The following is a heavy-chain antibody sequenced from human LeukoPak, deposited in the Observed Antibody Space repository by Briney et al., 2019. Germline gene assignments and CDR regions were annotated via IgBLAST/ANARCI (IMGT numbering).Heavy chain of an antibody. D-gene: IGHD6-6*01. Sequence: SETLSLTCGVYGVSFSAYYWNWIRQSPGKGLEWIGEINHRGSTNYNPSFKSRVTISVDTSKNQFSLKLTSVSAADTAVYYCARGPYWTIAARPMDYWGQGTLVTVSS. CDR3: ARGPYWTIAARPMDY. CDR1: GVSFSAYY. J-gene: IGHJ4*02. CDR2: INHRGST. V-gene: IGHV4-34*01.